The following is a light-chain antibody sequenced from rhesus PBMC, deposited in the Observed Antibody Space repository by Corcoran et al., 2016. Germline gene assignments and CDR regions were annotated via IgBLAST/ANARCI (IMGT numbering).Light chain of an antibody. V-gene: IGKV1-25*01. J-gene: IGKJ2*01. CDR3: QHYNSTPYS. CDR2: EAS. CDR1: QGITND. Sequence: DIQMTQSPSSLSASVGDRVTITCRASQGITNDLAWYQQKPGETPKLLIYEASSLQRGIPSRVSGIGSGTDFPLTISSLQSEDFATYYCQHYNSTPYSFGQGTKVEIK.